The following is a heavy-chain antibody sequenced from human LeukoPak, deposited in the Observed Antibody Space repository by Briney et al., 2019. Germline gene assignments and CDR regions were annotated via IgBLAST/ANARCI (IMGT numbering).Heavy chain of an antibody. CDR2: IRYDGSNK. V-gene: IGHV3-30*02. J-gene: IGHJ4*02. Sequence: GGSLRLSCAASGFTFSSYGMHWVRQAPGKGLEWGAFIRYDGSNKYYADSVKGRFTISRDNSKNTLYLQMNRLRAEDTAVYYCAKDRFIAAAGPTFDYWGQGTLVTVSS. CDR1: GFTFSSYG. D-gene: IGHD6-13*01. CDR3: AKDRFIAAAGPTFDY.